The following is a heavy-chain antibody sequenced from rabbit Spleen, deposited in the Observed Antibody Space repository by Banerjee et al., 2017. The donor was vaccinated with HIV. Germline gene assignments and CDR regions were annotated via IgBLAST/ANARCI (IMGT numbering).Heavy chain of an antibody. V-gene: IGHV1S45*01. J-gene: IGHJ4*01. D-gene: IGHD4-2*01. CDR2: IYSSNPIT. CDR3: ARSYAGKAITSLNL. Sequence: QEQLEESGGDLVKPEGSLTLTCTASGFSFSSSYYMYWVRQAPGKGLEWIGCIYSSNPITWYASWAKGRFTISKTSSTTVTLQMTTLTAADTATYFCARSYAGKAITSLNLWGQGTLVTVS. CDR1: GFSFSSSYY.